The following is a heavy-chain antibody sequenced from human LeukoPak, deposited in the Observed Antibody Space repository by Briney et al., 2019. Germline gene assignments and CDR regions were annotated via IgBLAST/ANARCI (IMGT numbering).Heavy chain of an antibody. Sequence: GRSLRLSCAASGFTFSSYAMHCVRQAPGKGLEWVAVISYDGSNKYYADSVKGRFTISRDNSKNTLYLQMNSLRAEDTAVYYCARDGSGYSYGPNWFDPWGQGTLVTVSS. V-gene: IGHV3-30-3*01. D-gene: IGHD5-18*01. J-gene: IGHJ5*02. CDR3: ARDGSGYSYGPNWFDP. CDR2: ISYDGSNK. CDR1: GFTFSSYA.